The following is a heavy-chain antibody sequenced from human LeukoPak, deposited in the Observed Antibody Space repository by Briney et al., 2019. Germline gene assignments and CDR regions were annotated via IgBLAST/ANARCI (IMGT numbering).Heavy chain of an antibody. V-gene: IGHV3-21*01. CDR3: ARGQWLRAREPFDY. J-gene: IGHJ4*02. Sequence: NPGGSLRLSCAASGFTFSSYGMHWVRQAPGKGLEWVSSISSSSSYIYYADSVKGRFTISRDNAKNSLYLQMSSLRAEDTAVYYCARGQWLRAREPFDYWGQGTLVTVSS. CDR1: GFTFSSYG. CDR2: ISSSSSYI. D-gene: IGHD6-19*01.